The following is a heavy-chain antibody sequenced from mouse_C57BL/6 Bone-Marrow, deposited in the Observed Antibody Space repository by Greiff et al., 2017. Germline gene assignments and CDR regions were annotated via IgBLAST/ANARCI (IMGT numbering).Heavy chain of an antibody. CDR3: ARLSYYYGY. J-gene: IGHJ2*01. Sequence: VQLQQPGTELVKPGASVKLSCTASGYTFTSYWMPWVKQRPGQGLEWIGNINPSNGGTNYNEKFKSKATLTVDKTASTAYMQLSSLTAEDTAVYYCARLSYYYGYWGKGTTLTVSS. V-gene: IGHV1-53*01. D-gene: IGHD1-1*01. CDR2: INPSNGGT. CDR1: GYTFTSYW.